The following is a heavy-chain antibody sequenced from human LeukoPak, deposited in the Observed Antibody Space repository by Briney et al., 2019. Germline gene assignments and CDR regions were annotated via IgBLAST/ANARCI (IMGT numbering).Heavy chain of an antibody. V-gene: IGHV4-4*02. D-gene: IGHD3-10*01. Sequence: SETLSLTCAVSGGSISSSNWWIWVRQPPGKGLEWIGEIYHSGTTNYNPSLKSRVTISVDKSKNQFSLKLSSVTAADTAEYYCARRLYYSASAFWYIDLWGRGTLVIVSP. J-gene: IGHJ2*01. CDR3: ARRLYYSASAFWYIDL. CDR2: IYHSGTT. CDR1: GGSISSSNW.